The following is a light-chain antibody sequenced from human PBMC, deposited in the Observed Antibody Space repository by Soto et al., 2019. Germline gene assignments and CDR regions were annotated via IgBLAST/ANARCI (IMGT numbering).Light chain of an antibody. Sequence: EIVLTQSPATLSLSPGEGATLSCRASQSVSTRLAWYQQKPGQAPRLLIYDISTWAPGIPARFSGSGSATDFTLTISSLEPDDFAIYHCQQRSHWPPVTFGQGTRLEI. CDR3: QQRSHWPPVT. V-gene: IGKV3-11*01. J-gene: IGKJ5*01. CDR1: QSVSTR. CDR2: DIS.